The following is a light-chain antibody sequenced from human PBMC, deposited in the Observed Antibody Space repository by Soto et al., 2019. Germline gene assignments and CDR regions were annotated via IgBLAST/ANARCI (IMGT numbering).Light chain of an antibody. CDR2: AAS. CDR1: ESIARH. Sequence: DIHMTQSPSSLSASVGDRVIITCRASESIARHLNWYQQRPGKAPKLLSYAASTLQNGVPSRFRGGGSGTDFTLTISNLQPEDFATYYCQQTYSTLSITFGQGTRLEIK. V-gene: IGKV1-39*01. J-gene: IGKJ5*01. CDR3: QQTYSTLSIT.